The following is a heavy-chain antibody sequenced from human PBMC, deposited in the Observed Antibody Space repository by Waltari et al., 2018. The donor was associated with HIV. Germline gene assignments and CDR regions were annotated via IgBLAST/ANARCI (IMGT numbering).Heavy chain of an antibody. J-gene: IGHJ3*01. V-gene: IGHV3-7*01. CDR3: ARDPGGADAFDF. Sequence: EVQLVESGGGWVQPGGSLRLSCAVSGLGFSGYWMGWVGQAPGKGLEWVANIKQDGSEKYYVDSVKGRFNISRDNAKNSLYLQMNSLRDEDTAVYYCARDPGGADAFDFWGQGTMVTVSS. D-gene: IGHD3-16*01. CDR1: GLGFSGYW. CDR2: IKQDGSEK.